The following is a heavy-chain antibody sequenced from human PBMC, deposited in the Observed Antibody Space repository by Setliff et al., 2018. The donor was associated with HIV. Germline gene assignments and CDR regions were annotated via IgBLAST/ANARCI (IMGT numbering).Heavy chain of an antibody. D-gene: IGHD2-15*01. J-gene: IGHJ6*02. CDR1: GFTFGSYA. CDR2: ISGSGDST. Sequence: GSLRLSCAPSGFTFGSYAMSWVRQAPGKGLEWVSVISGSGDSTFYADSLKGRFTISRDNSKNTLYLQMNSLRAEDTAVYYCAKTLPTLYPPHDYYFAMDVWGQGTTVTVS. CDR3: AKTLPTLYPPHDYYFAMDV. V-gene: IGHV3-23*01.